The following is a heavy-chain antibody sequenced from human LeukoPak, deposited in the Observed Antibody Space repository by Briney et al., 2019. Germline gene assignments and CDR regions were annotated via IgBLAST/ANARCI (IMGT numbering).Heavy chain of an antibody. D-gene: IGHD6-19*01. J-gene: IGHJ4*02. CDR3: SRGKIAVAGGFDY. V-gene: IGHV1-46*03. CDR1: GYTLTSYY. Sequence: GASVKVSCKASGYTLTSYYIHWVRQAPGQGLEWMGITNPSGGSTSYAQKSQGRVTMTRDTSTSTVYMELSSLRSEDTAVYYCSRGKIAVAGGFDYWGQGALVTVSS. CDR2: TNPSGGST.